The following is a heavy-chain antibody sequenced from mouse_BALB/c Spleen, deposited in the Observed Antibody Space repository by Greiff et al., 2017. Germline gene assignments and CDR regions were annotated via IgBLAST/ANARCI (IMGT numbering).Heavy chain of an antibody. CDR3: ARGYDGYYDY. V-gene: IGHV3-2*02. CDR2: ISYSGST. CDR1: GYSITSDYA. Sequence: VQLKESGPGLVKPSQSLSLTCTVTGYSITSDYAWNWIRQFPGNKLEWMGYISYSGSTSYNPSLKSRISITRDTSKNQFFLQLNSVTTEDTATYYCARGYDGYYDYWGQGTTLTVSS. D-gene: IGHD2-3*01. J-gene: IGHJ2*01.